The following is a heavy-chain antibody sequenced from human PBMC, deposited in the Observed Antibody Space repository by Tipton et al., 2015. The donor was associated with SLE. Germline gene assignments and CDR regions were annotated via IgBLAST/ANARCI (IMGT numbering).Heavy chain of an antibody. D-gene: IGHD6-13*01. CDR2: IYYSGRT. V-gene: IGHV4-61*01. Sequence: TLSLTCTVSGDSISRGSYYWSWIRQPPGKGLEWIGFIYYSGRTSYSPSLKSRVTISVDTSKNQFSLKLISVTAADTAVYYCARQGIMASAGLGYWGQGTLVTVSS. CDR1: GDSISRGSYY. CDR3: ARQGIMASAGLGY. J-gene: IGHJ4*02.